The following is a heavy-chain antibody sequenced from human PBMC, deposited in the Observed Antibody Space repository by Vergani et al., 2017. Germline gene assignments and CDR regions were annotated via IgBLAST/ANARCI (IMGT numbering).Heavy chain of an antibody. V-gene: IGHV1-18*01. J-gene: IGHJ4*02. Sequence: QVQLVQSGAEVKKPGASVKVSCTASGYTFTSYGISWVRQAPGQGLEWMGWISAYNGNTNYAQKLQGRVTMTTDTSTSTAYMELRSLRSDDTAVYYCARGSNTPYSYGQRGLDYWGQGTLVTVSS. CDR2: ISAYNGNT. D-gene: IGHD5-18*01. CDR1: GYTFTSYG. CDR3: ARGSNTPYSYGQRGLDY.